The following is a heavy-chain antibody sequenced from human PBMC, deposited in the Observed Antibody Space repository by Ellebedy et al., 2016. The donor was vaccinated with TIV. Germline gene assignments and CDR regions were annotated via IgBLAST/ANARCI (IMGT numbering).Heavy chain of an antibody. V-gene: IGHV3-23*01. J-gene: IGHJ4*02. CDR1: GFTFSGYA. Sequence: PGGSLRLSCAASGFTFSGYAMNWVRQAPGKGLEWVSGILAGGSAAYADSVKGRFTISRDNSKNMLFIQMSSLRVEDTAVYYCTKDRKPDGKWNFDSWGQGTLVTVSS. D-gene: IGHD4-23*01. CDR2: ILAGGSA. CDR3: TKDRKPDGKWNFDS.